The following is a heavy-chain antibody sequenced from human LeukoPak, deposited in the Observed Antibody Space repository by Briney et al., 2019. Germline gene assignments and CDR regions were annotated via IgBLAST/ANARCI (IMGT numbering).Heavy chain of an antibody. CDR3: AKGDTTWELPHDY. CDR2: ISGSGGIT. Sequence: GASVKVSCKASGGTFSSYAISWVRRAPGKGLEWASAISGSGGITSYADSVKGRFTISRDNSKNTLYLQMNSLRAEDTAVYYCAKGDTTWELPHDYWGQGTLVTVSS. J-gene: IGHJ4*02. D-gene: IGHD1-26*01. V-gene: IGHV3-23*01. CDR1: GGTFSSYA.